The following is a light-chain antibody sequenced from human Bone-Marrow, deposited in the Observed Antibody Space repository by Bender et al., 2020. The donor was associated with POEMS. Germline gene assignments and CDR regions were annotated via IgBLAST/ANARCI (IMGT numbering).Light chain of an antibody. CDR1: RSDIGSYNH. CDR3: AVWDDSLNVWV. V-gene: IGLV2-23*02. CDR2: EVS. J-gene: IGLJ3*02. Sequence: QSALTQPASVSGSPGQSITIACTGTRSDIGSYNHVSWYQQHPGKAPKFMIFEVSKRPSGISDRFSGSKSANTASLTISGLQAEDEADYYCAVWDDSLNVWVFGGGTKLTVL.